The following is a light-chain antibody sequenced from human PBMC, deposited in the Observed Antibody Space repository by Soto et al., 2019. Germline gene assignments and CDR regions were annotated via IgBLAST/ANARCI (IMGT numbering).Light chain of an antibody. V-gene: IGKV3-20*01. CDR2: DAS. CDR1: QSVSSNY. Sequence: EIVMTQSPSTLSVSPGGRATLSCRASQSVSSNYLAWYQQRPGQAPRLLIYDASSRATGVPDRFSGSGSGTDFTLTISRLEPEDFAVYYCHQYGGSPGTLGQGTKVDIK. CDR3: HQYGGSPGT. J-gene: IGKJ1*01.